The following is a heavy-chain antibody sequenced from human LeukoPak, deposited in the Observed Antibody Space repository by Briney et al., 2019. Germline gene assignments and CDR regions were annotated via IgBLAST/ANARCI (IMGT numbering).Heavy chain of an antibody. CDR2: IKQDGSEK. Sequence: GGSLRLSCAGSGFTFYNYWVSWVRQAPGKGLQWVANIKQDGSEKYYVDSVKGRFTISRDNAKNSSYLQMNSLRAEDTAVYYCARSSYQYDSSANYWGQGTLVTVSS. D-gene: IGHD3-22*01. V-gene: IGHV3-7*04. J-gene: IGHJ4*02. CDR3: ARSSYQYDSSANY. CDR1: GFTFYNYW.